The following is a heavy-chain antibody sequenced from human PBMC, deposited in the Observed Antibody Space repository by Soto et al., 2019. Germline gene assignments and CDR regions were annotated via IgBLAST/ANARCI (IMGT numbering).Heavy chain of an antibody. Sequence: QVQLVQSGAEVKKPGSSVKVSCKASGGTFSRYAISWVRQAPGQGLEWMGGITPMFGTANYAQKFQGRVRITAEESTSTVHMELRGLRSEDTAVYYCAQTLGSAVAGPGRFDLWGRGTLVIVSS. CDR2: ITPMFGTA. J-gene: IGHJ2*01. D-gene: IGHD6-19*01. V-gene: IGHV1-69*12. CDR3: AQTLGSAVAGPGRFDL. CDR1: GGTFSRYA.